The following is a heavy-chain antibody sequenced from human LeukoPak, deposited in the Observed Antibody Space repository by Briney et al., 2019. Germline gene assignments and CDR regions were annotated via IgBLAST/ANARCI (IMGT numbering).Heavy chain of an antibody. Sequence: GGSLRLSCAASGFTFSSYGMHWVRQAPGKGLEWVAFIRYDGSNKYYADSVKGRFTISRDNSKNTLYLQMNSLRAEDTAAYYCAKDVGWLQLGDHYFDNWGQGTLVTVSS. V-gene: IGHV3-30*02. CDR2: IRYDGSNK. CDR1: GFTFSSYG. J-gene: IGHJ4*02. D-gene: IGHD5-24*01. CDR3: AKDVGWLQLGDHYFDN.